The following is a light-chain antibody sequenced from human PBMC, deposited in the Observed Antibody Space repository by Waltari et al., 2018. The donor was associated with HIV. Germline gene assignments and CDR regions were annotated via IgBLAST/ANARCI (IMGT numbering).Light chain of an antibody. CDR1: QSVLYSSNNKNY. CDR2: WAS. Sequence: DLVMTPSPDSLAVSLGERATINCKSSQSVLYSSNNKNYLAWYQQKPGQPPKLLIFWASTRESGVPDRFSGSGSGTDFTLTISSLQAEDVAVYYCQQYYGSPYTFGQGTKLE. V-gene: IGKV4-1*01. CDR3: QQYYGSPYT. J-gene: IGKJ2*01.